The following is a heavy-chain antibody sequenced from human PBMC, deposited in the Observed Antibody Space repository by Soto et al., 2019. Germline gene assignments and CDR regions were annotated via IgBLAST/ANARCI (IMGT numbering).Heavy chain of an antibody. CDR2: ISYDGSNK. V-gene: IGHV3-30-3*01. CDR1: GFTFSSCA. CDR3: ARDKRDLRFLEWSYYFDY. D-gene: IGHD3-3*01. Sequence: GGSLRLSCAASGFTFSSCAMHWVRQAPGKGLEWVAVISYDGSNKYYADTVKGRFTVSRDNSKNTLYLQVNSLRAEDTAVYYCARDKRDLRFLEWSYYFDYWGQGTLVTVSS. J-gene: IGHJ4*02.